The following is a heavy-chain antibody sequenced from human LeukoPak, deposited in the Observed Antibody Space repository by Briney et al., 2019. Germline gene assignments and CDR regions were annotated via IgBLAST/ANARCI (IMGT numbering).Heavy chain of an antibody. CDR2: IYYSGST. CDR1: GGSISSYY. D-gene: IGHD2-21*01. J-gene: IGHJ4*02. CDR3: ARHFVASQHYFDY. V-gene: IGHV4-59*12. Sequence: PSETLPLTCTVSGGSISSYYWSWIRQPPGKGLEWIAFIYYSGSTRYNPSLNSRVTISVGTSKNQFSLRLSSVTAADMAVYYCARHFVASQHYFDYWGQGTLVTVSS.